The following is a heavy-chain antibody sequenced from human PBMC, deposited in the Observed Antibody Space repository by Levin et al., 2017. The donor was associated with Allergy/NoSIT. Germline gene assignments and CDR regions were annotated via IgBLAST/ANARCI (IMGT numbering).Heavy chain of an antibody. J-gene: IGHJ5*02. V-gene: IGHV4-39*01. Sequence: NASETLSLTCTVSGGSISSSSYYWGWIRQPPGKGLEWIGSIYYSGSTYYNPSLKSRVTISVDTSKNQFSLKLSSVTAADTAVYYCARQIVVVVAATFDWFDPWGQGTLVTVSS. CDR1: GGSISSSSYY. CDR3: ARQIVVVVAATFDWFDP. D-gene: IGHD2-15*01. CDR2: IYYSGST.